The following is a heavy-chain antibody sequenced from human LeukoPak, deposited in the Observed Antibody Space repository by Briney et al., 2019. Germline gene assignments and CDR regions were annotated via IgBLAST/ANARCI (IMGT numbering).Heavy chain of an antibody. Sequence: ASVKVSCKASGYTFTGYYMHWVRQAPGQGLEWMGWINPNSGGTNYAQKFQGRVTMTRDTSISTAYMELSRLRSDDTAVYYCARDLGGSDFWSGYSPYWGQRTLVTVSS. J-gene: IGHJ4*02. V-gene: IGHV1-2*02. CDR3: ARDLGGSDFWSGYSPY. CDR1: GYTFTGYY. D-gene: IGHD3-3*01. CDR2: INPNSGGT.